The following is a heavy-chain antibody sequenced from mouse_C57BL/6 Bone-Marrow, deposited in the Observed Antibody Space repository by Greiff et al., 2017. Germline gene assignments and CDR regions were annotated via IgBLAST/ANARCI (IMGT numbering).Heavy chain of an antibody. CDR1: GFTFSSYG. V-gene: IGHV5-6*02. CDR3: ARHGDVRFAY. J-gene: IGHJ3*01. Sequence: DVMLVESGGDLVKPGGSLKLSCAASGFTFSSYGMSWVRQTPDKRLEWVATISSGGSYTYYPDSVKGRFTISRDNAKNTLYLQMSSLKSEDTAMYYCARHGDVRFAYWGKGTLVTVSA. CDR2: ISSGGSYT. D-gene: IGHD3-3*01.